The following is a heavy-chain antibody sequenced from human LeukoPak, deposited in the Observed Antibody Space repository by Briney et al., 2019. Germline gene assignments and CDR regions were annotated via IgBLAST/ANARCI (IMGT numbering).Heavy chain of an antibody. V-gene: IGHV1-2*02. Sequence: ASVKVSCKASGYTFTGYYMHWVRQAPGQGLEWMGWINPNSGGTNYAQKFQGRVTMTRDTSISTAYMELSRLRSDDTAVYYCAKDPGSMIQAFDIWGQGTMVTVSS. CDR2: INPNSGGT. CDR3: AKDPGSMIQAFDI. CDR1: GYTFTGYY. J-gene: IGHJ3*02. D-gene: IGHD3-22*01.